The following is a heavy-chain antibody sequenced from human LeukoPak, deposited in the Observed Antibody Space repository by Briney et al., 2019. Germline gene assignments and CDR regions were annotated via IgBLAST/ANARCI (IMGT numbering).Heavy chain of an antibody. V-gene: IGHV3-66*01. CDR1: GGSISSSSYY. CDR3: ARDREDRRRGYYYYGMVV. CDR2: SYSERIA. J-gene: IGHJ6*02. Sequence: PSETLSLTCTVSGGSISSSSYYWGWVRQAPGKGLEWVSVSYSERIAYYADSVKGRFTVSRDNSKNTLYLQMNSLRAEDTAVYYCARDREDRRRGYYYYGMVVWGHGTTVTVSS. D-gene: IGHD3-10*01.